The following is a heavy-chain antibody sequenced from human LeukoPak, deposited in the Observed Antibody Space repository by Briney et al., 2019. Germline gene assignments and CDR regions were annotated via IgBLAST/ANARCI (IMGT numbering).Heavy chain of an antibody. CDR1: GYTLTDYY. D-gene: IGHD3-22*01. J-gene: IGHJ4*02. CDR2: INPNSGGT. CDR3: ARVGYYESSGYYEY. V-gene: IGHV1-2*06. Sequence: ASVKVSCKASGYTLTDYYMHWVRQAPGQGLEWMGRINPNSGGTNYAQKFQGKVTMTRDTSISTVYMELSRLRSDDTAVYYCARVGYYESSGYYEYWGQGTLVTVSS.